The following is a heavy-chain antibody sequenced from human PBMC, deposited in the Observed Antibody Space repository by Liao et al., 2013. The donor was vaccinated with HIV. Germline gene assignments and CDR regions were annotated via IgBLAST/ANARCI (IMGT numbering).Heavy chain of an antibody. Sequence: QVQLQESGPGLVKPSETLSLTCTVSGGSISSYYWSWIRQPPGKGLEWIGEINHSGSTNYNPSLKSRVTISVDTSKKQFSLKLSSVTAADTAVYYCARGFDFWSGSHFQHWGQGTLVTVSS. D-gene: IGHD3-3*01. J-gene: IGHJ1*01. V-gene: IGHV4-34*01. CDR1: GGSISSYY. CDR2: INHSGST. CDR3: ARGFDFWSGSHFQH.